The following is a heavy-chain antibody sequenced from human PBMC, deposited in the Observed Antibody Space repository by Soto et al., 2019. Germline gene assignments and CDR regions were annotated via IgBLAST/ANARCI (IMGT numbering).Heavy chain of an antibody. CDR1: GGTFSSYA. J-gene: IGHJ6*02. Sequence: QVQLVQSGAEVKKPGSSVKVSCKASGGTFSSYAISWVRQAPGQGLEWMGGIIPIFGTANYAQKFQGRVTITEDKSTGTAYMELSSLRSEDTAVYYCASCSRRCPTKRYYYGMDVWGQGTTVTVSS. D-gene: IGHD1-1*01. CDR2: IIPIFGTA. V-gene: IGHV1-69*06. CDR3: ASCSRRCPTKRYYYGMDV.